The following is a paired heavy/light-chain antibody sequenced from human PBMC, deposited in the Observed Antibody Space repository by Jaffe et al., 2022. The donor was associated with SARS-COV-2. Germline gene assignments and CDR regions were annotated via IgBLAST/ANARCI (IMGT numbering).Light chain of an antibody. CDR3: QQYKNWIT. CDR1: QSVGSN. J-gene: IGKJ5*01. Sequence: EIVMTQSPASLSVSPGERATLSCRASQSVGSNLAWYQQKAGQAPRLLIYGASTRVTGTPARFSGSGSGTDFTLTISSLQSEDFALYYCQQYKNWITFGQGTRLEIK. CDR2: GAS. V-gene: IGKV3-15*01.
Heavy chain of an antibody. CDR2: ISYDGVNK. J-gene: IGHJ4*02. D-gene: IGHD5-12*01. CDR1: GFTFSSFA. V-gene: IGHV3-30*14. Sequence: QVQLVESGGGVVQPGRSLRLSCAASGFTFSSFAMHWVRQAPGKGLEWVAVISYDGVNKFHADSVKGRFTISRDTYKNTLFLQMTNLRPDDTAVYYCARAASGYDSAPLDSWGQGALVTVSS. CDR3: ARAASGYDSAPLDS.